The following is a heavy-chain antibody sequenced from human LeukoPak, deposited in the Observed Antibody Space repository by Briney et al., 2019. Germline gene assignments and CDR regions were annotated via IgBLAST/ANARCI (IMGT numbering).Heavy chain of an antibody. CDR3: ARGRVSSSTWYSTYYYYFYMDV. Sequence: PSETLSLTCTVSGGSVSRYHWSWIRQPPGKGLEWIGYVDHTGSTNFNPSLNGRVSISRDTTKNLFSLRPRSVTAADTAVYFCARGRVSSSTWYSTYYYYFYMDVWGKGTTVTVSS. CDR1: GGSVSRYH. J-gene: IGHJ6*03. CDR2: VDHTGST. V-gene: IGHV4-59*02. D-gene: IGHD1-1*01.